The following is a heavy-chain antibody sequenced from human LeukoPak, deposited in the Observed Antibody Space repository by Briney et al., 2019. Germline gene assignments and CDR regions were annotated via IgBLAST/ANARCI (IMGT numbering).Heavy chain of an antibody. CDR3: ARDISTITMIIVAPGQGIDY. V-gene: IGHV3-23*01. CDR1: GFTFSSYA. D-gene: IGHD3-22*01. Sequence: GGSLRLSCAASGFTFSSYAMDWVRQAPGKGLEWVSGISGSGGSTYYADSVKGRFTISRDNSKNTLYLQMNSLRAEDTAVYYCARDISTITMIIVAPGQGIDYWGQGTLVTVSS. J-gene: IGHJ4*02. CDR2: ISGSGGST.